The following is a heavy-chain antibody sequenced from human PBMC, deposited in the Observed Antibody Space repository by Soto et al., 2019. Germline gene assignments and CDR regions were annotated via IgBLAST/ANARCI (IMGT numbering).Heavy chain of an antibody. CDR1: GFTFSSYG. Sequence: GGSLRPSCAASGFTFSSYGRSFVRQAPGKGLEWVSSINDSGDTYYGDSVKGRFTISRDNSKNTLYLQMNSLSAEDTAVYYCAKRVAYSSSSAYFDYWAQGTLVTVSS. CDR3: AKRVAYSSSSAYFDY. V-gene: IGHV3-23*01. D-gene: IGHD6-6*01. J-gene: IGHJ4*02. CDR2: INDSGDT.